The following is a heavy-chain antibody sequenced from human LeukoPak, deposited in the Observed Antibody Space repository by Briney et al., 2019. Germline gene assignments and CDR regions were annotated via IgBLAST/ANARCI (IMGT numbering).Heavy chain of an antibody. CDR3: AKDQVTIFGVVITDYFDY. D-gene: IGHD3-3*01. CDR2: ISGSGGST. J-gene: IGHJ4*02. Sequence: GGSLRLSCAASGFTFSSYAMSWVRQAPGKGLEWVSAISGSGGSTYYADSVKGRFTISRDNSKNTLYLQMNSLRAEDTAVYYCAKDQVTIFGVVITDYFDYWGQETLVTVSS. CDR1: GFTFSSYA. V-gene: IGHV3-23*01.